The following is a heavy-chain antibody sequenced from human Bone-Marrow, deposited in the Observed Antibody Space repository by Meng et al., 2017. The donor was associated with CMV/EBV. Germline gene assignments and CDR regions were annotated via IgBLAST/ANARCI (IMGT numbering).Heavy chain of an antibody. CDR2: IKEDGSEK. CDR1: GFTFSGYY. Sequence: GESLKISCAASGFTFSGYYMSWVRQAPGEGLEWVASIKEDGSEKDYVDSVKGRFTISRDNAKNSLYLQMNSLRAEDTAVYYCARDGHGYSYGYPYYYYGMDVWGQGTTVTVSS. V-gene: IGHV3-7*01. D-gene: IGHD5-18*01. CDR3: ARDGHGYSYGYPYYYYGMDV. J-gene: IGHJ6*02.